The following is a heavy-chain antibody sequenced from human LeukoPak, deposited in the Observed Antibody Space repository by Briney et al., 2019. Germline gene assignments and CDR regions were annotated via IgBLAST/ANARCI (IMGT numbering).Heavy chain of an antibody. CDR3: TRWGLCSSTTCQISDF. V-gene: IGHV1-18*01. D-gene: IGHD2-2*01. CDR1: GYTFTSYG. CDR2: INGYNGNT. J-gene: IGHJ4*02. Sequence: ASVKVSCKASGYTFTSYGISWVRQAPGQGLEWMGWINGYNGNTNYAQKVQGRVTMTTDTFTATAYMELRSLRSDDTAVYFCTRWGLCSSTTCQISDFWGQGTLLTVS.